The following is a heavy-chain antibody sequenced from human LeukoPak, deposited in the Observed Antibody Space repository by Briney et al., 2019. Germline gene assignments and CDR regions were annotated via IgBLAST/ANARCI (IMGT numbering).Heavy chain of an antibody. CDR1: GYTFTSYG. D-gene: IGHD1-14*01. CDR2: ISAYNGNT. CDR3: AREASLTVDWQSFGYYYGMDV. Sequence: EASVKVSCKASGYTFTSYGISWVRQAPGQGLEWMGWISAYNGNTNYAQKLQGRVTMTTDTSTSTAYMELRSLRSDDTAVYYCAREASLTVDWQSFGYYYGMDVWGQGTTVTVSS. V-gene: IGHV1-18*01. J-gene: IGHJ6*02.